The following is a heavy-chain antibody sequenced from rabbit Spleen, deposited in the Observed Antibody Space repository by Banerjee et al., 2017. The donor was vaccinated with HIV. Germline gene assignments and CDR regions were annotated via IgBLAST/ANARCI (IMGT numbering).Heavy chain of an antibody. J-gene: IGHJ4*01. CDR1: GVSFSISSY. V-gene: IGHV1S40*01. Sequence: QSLEESGGDLVQPEGSLTLTCKASGVSFSISSYMCWVRQAPGKGLEWIGCRAAGGNTYYANWAKGRFTISKTSSTTVTLQMTSLTAADTGTYFCAKSFRENDDDAFDLWGQGTLVTVS. CDR3: AKSFRENDDDAFDL. CDR2: RAAGGNT. D-gene: IGHD2-1*01.